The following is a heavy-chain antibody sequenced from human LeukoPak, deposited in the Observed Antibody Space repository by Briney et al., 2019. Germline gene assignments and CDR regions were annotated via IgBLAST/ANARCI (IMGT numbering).Heavy chain of an antibody. V-gene: IGHV1-46*03. CDR2: INPSGGST. CDR3: ARVRSGSELGRRGLRFDY. Sequence: ASVKVSCKASGYTFTSYYMHWVRQAPGQGLEWMGIINPSGGSTSYAQKFQGRVTMTRDTSTSTVYMELSSLRSEDTAVYYCARVRSGSELGRRGLRFDYWGQGTLVTVSS. J-gene: IGHJ4*02. CDR1: GYTFTSYY. D-gene: IGHD1-1*01.